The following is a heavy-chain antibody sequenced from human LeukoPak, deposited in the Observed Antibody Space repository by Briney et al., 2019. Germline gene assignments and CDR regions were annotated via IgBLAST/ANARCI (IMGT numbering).Heavy chain of an antibody. CDR3: ARDGGGAWFLDY. CDR2: ISSSGNTT. CDR1: GFTFSSYS. V-gene: IGHV3-48*04. J-gene: IGHJ4*02. Sequence: GGSLRLSCAASGFTFSSYSMNWVRQAPGKGLEWVSYISSSGNTTYNADSVKGRFSITRDNAKNSLYLQMNSLRAEDTAVYYCARDGGGAWFLDYWGQGTLVTVSS. D-gene: IGHD6-19*01.